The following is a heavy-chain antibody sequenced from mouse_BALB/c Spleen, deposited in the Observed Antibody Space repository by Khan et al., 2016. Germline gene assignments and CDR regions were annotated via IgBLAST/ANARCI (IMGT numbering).Heavy chain of an antibody. CDR3: ASTVWYFDV. V-gene: IGHV4-1*02. J-gene: IGHJ1*01. Sequence: EVQLQESGGGLVQPGGSLKLSCAASGIDFSRYWMSWVRQAPGKGLEWIGEINPDRSTINYTPSLKDKFIISRDNAKNTLYLQMSKVRSKNTALYYWASTVWYFDVEGAGTTVTVSS. CDR2: INPDRSTI. CDR1: GIDFSRYW.